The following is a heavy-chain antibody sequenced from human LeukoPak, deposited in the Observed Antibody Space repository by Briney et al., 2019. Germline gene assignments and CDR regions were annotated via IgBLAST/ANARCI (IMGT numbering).Heavy chain of an antibody. J-gene: IGHJ4*02. D-gene: IGHD2-15*01. CDR3: ARVPVYCSADRCYYFDY. Sequence: SGTLSLTCTVSGDSVSSGSYYWSWIRQPPGKGLEWIGYIYYSGSTNYNPSLKSRVTISVDTSKNQFSLKLSSVTAADTAVYYCARVPVYCSADRCYYFDYWGQGTLVTVSS. CDR2: IYYSGST. CDR1: GDSVSSGSYY. V-gene: IGHV4-61*01.